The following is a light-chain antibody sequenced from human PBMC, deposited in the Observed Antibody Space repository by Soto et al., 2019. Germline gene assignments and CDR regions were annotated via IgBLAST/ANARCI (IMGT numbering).Light chain of an antibody. Sequence: IVLTQSPATLSVSPWEGASLSCRASQNVGTSLAWYQQKSGQAPRLLIYGASTRAAGVPARFSGSASGTKYTLTITSLQSEDFAVYYCQQRSNWPITFGQGTRLEIK. V-gene: IGKV3-15*01. CDR3: QQRSNWPIT. J-gene: IGKJ5*01. CDR2: GAS. CDR1: QNVGTS.